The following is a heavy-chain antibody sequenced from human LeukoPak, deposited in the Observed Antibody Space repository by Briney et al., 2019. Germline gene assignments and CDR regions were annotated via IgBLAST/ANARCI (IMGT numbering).Heavy chain of an antibody. CDR1: VFTFSSYS. Sequence: GGSLRLSCAASVFTFSSYSMNWVRQAPGKGLEWVSYISSGSSTIYYADSVKGRFTISRDNAKNSLYLQMNSLRAEDTAVYYCARSLRFLAIDYYYYMDVWGKGTTVTVSS. CDR2: ISSGSSTI. J-gene: IGHJ6*03. D-gene: IGHD3-3*01. V-gene: IGHV3-48*04. CDR3: ARSLRFLAIDYYYYMDV.